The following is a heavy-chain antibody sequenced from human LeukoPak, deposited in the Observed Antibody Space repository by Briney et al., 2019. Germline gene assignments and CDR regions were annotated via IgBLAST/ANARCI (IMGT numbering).Heavy chain of an antibody. CDR3: ALLANGRFDY. D-gene: IGHD2/OR15-2a*01. Sequence: KASETLSLTCAVYGGSFSSYYWSWIRQPAGKGLEWIGRIYTSGSTNYNPSLKSRVTMSVDTSKNQFSLKLSSVTAADTAVYYCALLANGRFDYWGQGTLVTVSS. V-gene: IGHV4-59*10. J-gene: IGHJ4*02. CDR1: GGSFSSYY. CDR2: IYTSGST.